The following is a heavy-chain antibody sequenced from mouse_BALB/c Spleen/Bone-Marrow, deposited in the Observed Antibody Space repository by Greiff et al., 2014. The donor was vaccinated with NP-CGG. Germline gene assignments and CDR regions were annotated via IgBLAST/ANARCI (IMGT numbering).Heavy chain of an antibody. J-gene: IGHJ3*01. CDR1: GYTFTRYY. CDR2: IYPGNVNT. D-gene: IGHD4-1*01. V-gene: IGHV1S56*01. Sequence: VQLQESGPELVKPGASVKISCKASGYTFTRYYIHPPPHTPGQGLEWIGWIYPGNVNTKYNEKFKDKATLTADKSSSTAYMQLSSLTSEDSAVYFCARALTGTWFAYWGQGTLVTVSA. CDR3: ARALTGTWFAY.